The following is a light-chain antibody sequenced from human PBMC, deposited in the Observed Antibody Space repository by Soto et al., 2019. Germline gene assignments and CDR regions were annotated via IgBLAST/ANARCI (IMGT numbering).Light chain of an antibody. CDR1: QSVSTW. CDR3: QQYDSYSRT. V-gene: IGKV1-5*03. Sequence: DIQMTQSPSTLSASVGDRVTITCRASQSVSTWLAWYQQKPGKAPKLLIYNASSLESGVPSRFSGSGSGTEFPLTISSQQPDDVATYYCQQYDSYSRTFGQGTKREIK. CDR2: NAS. J-gene: IGKJ2*01.